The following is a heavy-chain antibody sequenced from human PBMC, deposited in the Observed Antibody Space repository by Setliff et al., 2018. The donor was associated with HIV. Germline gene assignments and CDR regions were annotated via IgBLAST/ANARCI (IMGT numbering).Heavy chain of an antibody. CDR2: IYYSGST. V-gene: IGHV4-30-4*08. CDR1: GGSISSDDYY. CDR3: ASRIYYYDESRVLREEGFVP. Sequence: PSETLSLTCTVSGGSISSDDYYWNWIRQPPGKGLEWIGYIYYSGSTYYNPSLKSRVTISVGSSYNHFSLKLSSVTAADTAMYYCASRIYYYDESRVLREEGFVPWGQGTLVTVSS. J-gene: IGHJ5*02. D-gene: IGHD3-22*01.